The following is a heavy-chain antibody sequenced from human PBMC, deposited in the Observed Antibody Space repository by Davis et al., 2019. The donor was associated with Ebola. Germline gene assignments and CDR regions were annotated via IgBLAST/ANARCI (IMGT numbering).Heavy chain of an antibody. V-gene: IGHV7-4-1*02. CDR1: GYTFNSYA. Sequence: ASVKVSCKASGYTFNSYAMNWVRQAPGQGLEWMGWINTNTGNPTYAQGFTGRFVFSLDTSVSTAYLQISSLKAEDTAVYYCARDDVWGSYRRRDFDYWGQGTTVTVSS. D-gene: IGHD3-16*02. J-gene: IGHJ4*03. CDR3: ARDDVWGSYRRRDFDY. CDR2: INTNTGNP.